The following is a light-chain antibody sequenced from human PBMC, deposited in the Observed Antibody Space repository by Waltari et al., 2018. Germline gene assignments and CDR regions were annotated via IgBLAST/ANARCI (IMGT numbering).Light chain of an antibody. CDR2: SNN. Sequence: QSVLTQPPSASGTPGQRVTISCSGSSSNIGSNPVNWYQQLPGTAPKLLIYSNNQRPSGVPDRFSGAKSGTSASRAISGLQSEDEADYYCAAWDDSLNGWVFGGGTKLTVL. J-gene: IGLJ3*02. V-gene: IGLV1-44*01. CDR3: AAWDDSLNGWV. CDR1: SSNIGSNP.